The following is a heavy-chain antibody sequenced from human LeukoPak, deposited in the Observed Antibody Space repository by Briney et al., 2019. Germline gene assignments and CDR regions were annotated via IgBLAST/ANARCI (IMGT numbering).Heavy chain of an antibody. D-gene: IGHD1-1*01. CDR1: GFSFSTYA. V-gene: IGHV3-30-3*01. Sequence: GGSLRLSCAASGFSFSTYATHWVRQTPGKGLEWVSLISYDAYNKYDADSVKGRFTISRDNSKNTLYLQMNSLRAEDTAVYYCAREKRSTTMGYFDYWGQGTLVTVSS. CDR2: ISYDAYNK. J-gene: IGHJ4*02. CDR3: AREKRSTTMGYFDY.